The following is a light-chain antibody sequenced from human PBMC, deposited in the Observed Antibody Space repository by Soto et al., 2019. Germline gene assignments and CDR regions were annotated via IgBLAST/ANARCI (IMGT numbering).Light chain of an antibody. V-gene: IGLV2-14*01. Sequence: QSALTQPASVSGSPGQSITISCTGTSNDVGDYNYVSWYQQHPGKAPKLMIYEVYSRPSGISNRVSGSKSANTASLTISGLQAEDEADYYCCSYSGTTTLVLFGGGTKLTVL. CDR2: EVY. J-gene: IGLJ2*01. CDR1: SNDVGDYNY. CDR3: CSYSGTTTLVL.